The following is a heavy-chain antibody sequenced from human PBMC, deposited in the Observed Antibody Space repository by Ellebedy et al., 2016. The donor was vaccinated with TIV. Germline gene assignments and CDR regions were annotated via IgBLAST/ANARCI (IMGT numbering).Heavy chain of an antibody. CDR2: ISGSGGST. J-gene: IGHJ6*02. CDR3: AKLAAAGTRIYYYYGMDV. Sequence: GESLKISXAASGFTFSSYAMSWVRQAPGKGLEWVSAISGSGGSTYYADSVKGRFTISRDNSKNTLYLQMNSLRAEDTAVYYCAKLAAAGTRIYYYYGMDVWGQGTTVTVSS. D-gene: IGHD6-13*01. V-gene: IGHV3-23*01. CDR1: GFTFSSYA.